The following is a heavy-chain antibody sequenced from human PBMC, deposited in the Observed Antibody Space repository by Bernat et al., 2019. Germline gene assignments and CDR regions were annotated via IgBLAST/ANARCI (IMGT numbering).Heavy chain of an antibody. J-gene: IGHJ4*02. D-gene: IGHD2-2*01. CDR3: ARGYCSSTSCQYYFDF. V-gene: IGHV1-3*01. CDR1: GYTFSGYA. CDR2: INAGNGDT. Sequence: QVQLVQSGAEVKKPGASVKVFCKASGYTFSGYAIHWLRQAPGQRLEWMGWINAGNGDTKYSQKFQGRVTITRDTSASTAYMELSSLRSEDTAVYSCARGYCSSTSCQYYFDFWGQGTLVTVSS.